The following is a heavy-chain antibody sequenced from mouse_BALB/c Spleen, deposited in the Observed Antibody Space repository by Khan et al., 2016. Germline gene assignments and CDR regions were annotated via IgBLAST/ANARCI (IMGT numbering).Heavy chain of an antibody. Sequence: EVQLQESGPDLVKPSQSLSLTCTVTGHSITSGYSWHWIRQLPGNKLEWMAYIHNSGSTNNNPSLKIRISITRDTSKNQFFQQLNSVHTQDTAKYNCAREGGYYGSDYWVQGTALTVSS. CDR3: AREGGYYGSDY. J-gene: IGHJ2*01. CDR1: GHSITSGYS. D-gene: IGHD1-2*01. CDR2: IHNSGST. V-gene: IGHV3-1*02.